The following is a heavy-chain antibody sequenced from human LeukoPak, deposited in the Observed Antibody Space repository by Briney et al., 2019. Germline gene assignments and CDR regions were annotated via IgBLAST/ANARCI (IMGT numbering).Heavy chain of an antibody. CDR2: IYSGGST. CDR3: ARARGYCSGGSCYPGYGMDV. D-gene: IGHD2-15*01. CDR1: GFTVSSNY. Sequence: PGGSLRLSCAASGFTVSSNYMSWVRQAPGKGLEWVSVIYSGGSTYYADSAKGRFTISRDNSKNTLYLQMNSLRAEDTAVYYCARARGYCSGGSCYPGYGMDVWSQGTTVTVSS. V-gene: IGHV3-53*01. J-gene: IGHJ6*02.